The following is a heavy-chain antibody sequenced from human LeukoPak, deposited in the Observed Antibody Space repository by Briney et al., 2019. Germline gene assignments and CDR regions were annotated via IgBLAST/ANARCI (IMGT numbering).Heavy chain of an antibody. V-gene: IGHV3-48*01. CDR1: GFTFSTYS. CDR2: ISGDSNAI. Sequence: PGGSLRLSCAASGFTFSTYSMIWVRQAPGKGLEWLSYISGDSNAIYYADSVKGRFTISRYNSKKTLYLQMNNLRAEDTAVYYCAKANWAYFDYWGQGTLVTVSS. J-gene: IGHJ4*02. D-gene: IGHD7-27*01. CDR3: AKANWAYFDY.